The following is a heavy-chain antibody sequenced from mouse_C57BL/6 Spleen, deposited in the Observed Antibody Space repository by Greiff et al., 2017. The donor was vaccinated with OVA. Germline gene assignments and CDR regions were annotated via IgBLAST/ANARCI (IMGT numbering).Heavy chain of an antibody. CDR1: GFTFSSYA. Sequence: EVQLVESGGGLVKPGGSLKLSCAASGFTFSSYAMSWVRQTPEKRLEWVATISDGGSYTYYPDNVKGRFTISRDNDKHNLYLQMSHLKSDDTAMYCCARSLSGTGGDYWGQGTTLTVSS. J-gene: IGHJ2*01. D-gene: IGHD4-1*01. CDR2: ISDGGSYT. CDR3: ARSLSGTGGDY. V-gene: IGHV5-4*01.